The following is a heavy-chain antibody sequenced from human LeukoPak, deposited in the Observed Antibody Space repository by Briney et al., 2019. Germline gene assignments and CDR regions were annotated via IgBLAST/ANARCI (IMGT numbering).Heavy chain of an antibody. CDR2: IKQDGSEK. Sequence: PGGSLRLSCAASGFTFSSYWMSWVRQAPGKGPEWVANIKQDGSEKYYVDSVKGRFTISRDNAKNSLYLQMNSLRAEDTAVYYCAREPTITIFGVVIANDAFDIWGQGTMVTVSS. CDR1: GFTFSSYW. V-gene: IGHV3-7*01. CDR3: AREPTITIFGVVIANDAFDI. D-gene: IGHD3-3*01. J-gene: IGHJ3*02.